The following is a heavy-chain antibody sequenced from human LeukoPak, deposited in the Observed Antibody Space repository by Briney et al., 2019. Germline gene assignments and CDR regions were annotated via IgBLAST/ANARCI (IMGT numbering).Heavy chain of an antibody. Sequence: TGGSLRLSCVGSEFRFSGHWMSWVRQAPGKGLEWVANIKQDGSEKYYVDSVKGRFTISRDNAKNSLYLQMNSLRAEDTAVYYCARDTVVPAALWFDPWGQGTLVTVSS. CDR1: EFRFSGHW. CDR2: IKQDGSEK. CDR3: ARDTVVPAALWFDP. V-gene: IGHV3-7*01. D-gene: IGHD2-2*01. J-gene: IGHJ5*02.